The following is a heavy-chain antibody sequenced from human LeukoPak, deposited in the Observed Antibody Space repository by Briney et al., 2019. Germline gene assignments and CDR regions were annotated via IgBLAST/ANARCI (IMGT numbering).Heavy chain of an antibody. V-gene: IGHV3-23*01. D-gene: IGHD2-15*01. CDR1: GFTFSSYA. Sequence: GGSLRLSCAASGFTFSSYAMSWVRQAPGKGLEWVSAISGSGGSTYYAGPVKGRFTISRDNSKNTLYLQMNSLRAEDTAVYYCAKPPVGYCSGGSCLYFDYWGQGTLVTVSS. CDR2: ISGSGGST. J-gene: IGHJ4*02. CDR3: AKPPVGYCSGGSCLYFDY.